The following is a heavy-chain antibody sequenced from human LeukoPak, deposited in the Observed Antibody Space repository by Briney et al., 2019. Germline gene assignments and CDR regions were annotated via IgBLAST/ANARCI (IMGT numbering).Heavy chain of an antibody. CDR2: IYTSGST. Sequence: SETLSLTCTVSGGSISSYYWSWIRQPAGKGLEWIGRIYTSGSTNYNPSLKSRVTMSVDTSKNQFSLKLSSVTAADTAVYYCARGGGQLVADAFDIRGQGTMVTVSS. V-gene: IGHV4-4*07. D-gene: IGHD6-6*01. CDR3: ARGGGQLVADAFDI. CDR1: GGSISSYY. J-gene: IGHJ3*02.